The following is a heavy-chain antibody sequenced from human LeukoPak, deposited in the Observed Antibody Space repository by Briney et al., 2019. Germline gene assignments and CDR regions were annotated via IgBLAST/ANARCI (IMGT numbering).Heavy chain of an antibody. CDR3: AKGGNSRDYYYYMDV. D-gene: IGHD4-23*01. Sequence: GGSLRLSCAASGFTVSSNYMGWVRQAPGKGLEWVSVIYSGGSTYYADSVKGRFTISRDNSKNTLYLQMNSLRAEDTAVYYCAKGGNSRDYYYYMDVWGKGTTVTVSS. J-gene: IGHJ6*03. CDR2: IYSGGST. CDR1: GFTVSSNY. V-gene: IGHV3-53*01.